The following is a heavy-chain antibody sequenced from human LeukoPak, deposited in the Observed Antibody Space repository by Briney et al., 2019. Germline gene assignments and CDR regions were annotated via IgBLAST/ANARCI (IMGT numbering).Heavy chain of an antibody. D-gene: IGHD3-3*01. CDR3: ATLLYDFWSGYYDY. J-gene: IGHJ4*02. CDR1: GFTFSSYA. V-gene: IGHV3-23*01. CDR2: ISGSGGST. Sequence: PGGSLRLSCAASGFTFSSYAMSWVRQAPGKGLEWVSAISGSGGSTYYADSVKGRFTISRDNSKNTLYLQMNSLRAEDTAVYYCATLLYDFWSGYYDYWGQGTLVTVSS.